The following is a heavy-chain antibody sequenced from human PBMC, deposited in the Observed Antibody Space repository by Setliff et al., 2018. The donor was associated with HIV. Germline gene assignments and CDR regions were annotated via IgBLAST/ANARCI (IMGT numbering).Heavy chain of an antibody. CDR1: GGATSSNKV. V-gene: IGHV4-4*02. D-gene: IGHD1-26*01. Sequence: PSETLSLTCAVSGGATSSNKVWSWVRQPPGKGLEWIGEMYHSGSTNYNPSLKSRVTMSVDKSNKQVSLTLNSVTAADTAVYYCFIGSGSYPDYWGQGTLVTVSS. CDR3: FIGSGSYPDY. CDR2: MYHSGST. J-gene: IGHJ4*02.